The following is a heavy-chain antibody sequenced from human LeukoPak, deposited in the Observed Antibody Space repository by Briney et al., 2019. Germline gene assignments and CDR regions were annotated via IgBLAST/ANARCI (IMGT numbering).Heavy chain of an antibody. V-gene: IGHV4-34*01. J-gene: IGHJ6*02. Sequence: PSETLSLTCAVYGGSFSGYYWSWIRQPPGKGLEWIGEINHSGSTNYNPSLKSRVTISVDTSKNQFSLKLSSVTAADTAVYYCACSYSSSWYPYYYGMDVWGQGTTVTVSS. CDR1: GGSFSGYY. D-gene: IGHD6-13*01. CDR2: INHSGST. CDR3: ACSYSSSWYPYYYGMDV.